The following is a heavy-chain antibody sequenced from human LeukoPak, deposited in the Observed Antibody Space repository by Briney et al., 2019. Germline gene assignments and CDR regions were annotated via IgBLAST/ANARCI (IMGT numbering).Heavy chain of an antibody. Sequence: SETLSLTCSVSGGSISSSSYYWGWIRQPPGKGLEWIGSIYYSGSTYYNPSLKSRVTISVGTSKNQFSLKLSSVTAADTAVYYCGSGRLLWFGELLSGNWFDPWGQGTLVTVSS. V-gene: IGHV4-39*01. D-gene: IGHD3-10*01. J-gene: IGHJ5*02. CDR3: GSGRLLWFGELLSGNWFDP. CDR2: IYYSGST. CDR1: GGSISSSSYY.